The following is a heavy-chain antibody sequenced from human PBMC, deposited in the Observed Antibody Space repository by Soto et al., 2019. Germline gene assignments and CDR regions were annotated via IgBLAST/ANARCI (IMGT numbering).Heavy chain of an antibody. D-gene: IGHD6-19*01. J-gene: IGHJ5*02. CDR1: GYTFPSYG. CDR2: INACNGNT. CDR3: ARGPLTAVDWFDP. Sequence: GASVKVSCKASGYTFPSYGISWVRQAPGQRLEWMGWINACNGNTKYSQKFQGRVTITRDTSASTAYMDLSSLRSEDTAVYYCARGPLTAVDWFDPWGQGTLVTVSS. V-gene: IGHV1-3*01.